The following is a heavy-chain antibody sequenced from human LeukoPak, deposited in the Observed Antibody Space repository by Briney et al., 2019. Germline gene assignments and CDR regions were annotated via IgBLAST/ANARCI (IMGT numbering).Heavy chain of an antibody. D-gene: IGHD6-19*01. CDR1: GYTFNSFG. CDR3: AREAVSFVAVAKEGYFDF. Sequence: ASVRVSCKPSGYTFNSFGITWLRQAPGQGLEWMGWISAYKGYTSHAQKFQDRIIMSTDTSTTTAYMELRNLKSDDTAVYYCAREAVSFVAVAKEGYFDFWGQGTLVTVSS. J-gene: IGHJ4*02. V-gene: IGHV1-18*01. CDR2: ISAYKGYT.